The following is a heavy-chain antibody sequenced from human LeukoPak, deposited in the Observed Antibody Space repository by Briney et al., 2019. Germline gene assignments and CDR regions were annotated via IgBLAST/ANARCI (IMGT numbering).Heavy chain of an antibody. CDR3: AREGKYSSSWYFSGPDAFDI. CDR2: ISSSGDST. D-gene: IGHD6-13*01. V-gene: IGHV3-23*01. CDR1: GFTFSSYV. Sequence: GGSLRLSCAASGFTFSSYVMSWARQAPGKGLEWVSDISSSGDSTHYADSVKGRFTISRDNSKNTLFLQMNSLRAEDTAVYYCAREGKYSSSWYFSGPDAFDIWGQGTMVTVPS. J-gene: IGHJ3*02.